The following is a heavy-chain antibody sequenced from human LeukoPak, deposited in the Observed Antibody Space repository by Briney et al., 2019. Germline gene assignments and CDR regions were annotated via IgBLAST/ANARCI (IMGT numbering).Heavy chain of an antibody. D-gene: IGHD5-18*01. CDR2: ISSSGSTI. Sequence: GGSLRLSCAASGFTFSSYEMNWVRQAPGKGLEWISYISSSGSTIYYADSVKGRFTISRDNAKNSLYLQMNSLRAEDTAVYYCARDPGYSYGFDYWGQGTLVTVSS. V-gene: IGHV3-48*03. CDR3: ARDPGYSYGFDY. J-gene: IGHJ4*02. CDR1: GFTFSSYE.